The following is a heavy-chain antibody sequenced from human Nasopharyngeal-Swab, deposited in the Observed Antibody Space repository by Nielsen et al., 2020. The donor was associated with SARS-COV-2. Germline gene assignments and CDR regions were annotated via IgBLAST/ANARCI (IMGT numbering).Heavy chain of an antibody. CDR2: INPYNGDT. D-gene: IGHD3-22*01. CDR1: GYIFTGYY. CDR3: ARGADVSTYYYDSSGYYYVPFDD. V-gene: IGHV1-2*04. J-gene: IGHJ4*02. Sequence: ASVKVSCKASGYIFTGYYIHWVRQAPGQGLEWMGWINPYNGDTSYALKFQDCVTMTRDTSLSTAYMELSRLRSDDTAVYYCARGADVSTYYYDSSGYYYVPFDDWGLGTLVTVSS.